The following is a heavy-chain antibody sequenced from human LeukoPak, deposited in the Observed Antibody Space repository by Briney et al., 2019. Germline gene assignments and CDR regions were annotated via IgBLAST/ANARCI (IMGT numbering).Heavy chain of an antibody. CDR3: ARAGYSSGWYYFDY. CDR1: GFILSTYG. Sequence: GGSLRLSCAASGFILSTYGMHWVRHAPGKGLVWVSRSKNDGRSTSYADSVKGRFTISRDSAKNTLFLQMDSLRAEDTAVYYCARAGYSSGWYYFDYWGQGTLVTVSS. CDR2: SKNDGRST. V-gene: IGHV3-74*01. D-gene: IGHD6-19*01. J-gene: IGHJ4*02.